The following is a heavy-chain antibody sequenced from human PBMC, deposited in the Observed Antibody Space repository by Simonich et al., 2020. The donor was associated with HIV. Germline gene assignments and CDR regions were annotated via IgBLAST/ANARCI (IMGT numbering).Heavy chain of an antibody. CDR2: INHDEIT. J-gene: IGHJ5*02. CDR1: GGSFSGHY. V-gene: IGHV4-34*01. CDR3: ARHVSNYYGSGTYYKRGVWFDP. D-gene: IGHD3-10*01. Sequence: QVQLQQWGAGLLKHSETLSLTCAVYGGSFSGHYWSWIRQPPGKGLEWIGEINHDEITNYNPSRKSRVLIFVATSKNQFSLKLSSVTAADTAVYYCARHVSNYYGSGTYYKRGVWFDPWGQGTLVTVSS.